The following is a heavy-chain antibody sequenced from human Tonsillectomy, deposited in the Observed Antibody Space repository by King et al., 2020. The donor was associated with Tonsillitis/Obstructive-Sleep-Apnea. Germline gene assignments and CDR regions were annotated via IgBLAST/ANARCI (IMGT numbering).Heavy chain of an antibody. CDR1: GGSFSGYY. CDR2: INHSGST. Sequence: VQLQQWGAGLLKPSETLSLTCAVYGGSFSGYYWSWIRQPPGKGLEWIGEINHSGSTNYNPALKSRVTISVDTSKNQFSLKLSSVTAADTAVYYCARGPLPSEVVTIFRVVISYYFDYWGQRTLVTLSS. CDR3: ARGPLPSEVVTIFRVVISYYFDY. V-gene: IGHV4-34*01. J-gene: IGHJ4*02. D-gene: IGHD3-3*01.